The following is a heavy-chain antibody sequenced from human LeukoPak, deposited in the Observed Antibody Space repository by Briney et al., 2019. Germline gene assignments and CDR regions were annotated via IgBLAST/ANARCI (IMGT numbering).Heavy chain of an antibody. Sequence: SGTLSLTCTVSGGSISSYYWSWIRQPAGKGLEWIGRIYTSGTTNYNPSLKSRVSISIDMSRNQFSLKLSSVTAADTAIYYCASLRGVFGGFFDYWGQGILVTVSS. V-gene: IGHV4-4*07. CDR1: GGSISSYY. J-gene: IGHJ4*02. D-gene: IGHD3-10*01. CDR3: ASLRGVFGGFFDY. CDR2: IYTSGTT.